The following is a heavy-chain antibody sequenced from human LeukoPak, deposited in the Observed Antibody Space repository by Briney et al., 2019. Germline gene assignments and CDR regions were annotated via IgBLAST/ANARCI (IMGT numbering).Heavy chain of an antibody. D-gene: IGHD3-10*01. V-gene: IGHV4-59*12. Sequence: SDTLALPCPLSLHSMTISDFTSRPQHPRKGQECIGYIYYSGSTNYNPSLKSRVTISVDTSKNQFSLKLRSVTAADTAVYYCARDLMGGSGRYSYLDYWGQGTLVTVSS. J-gene: IGHJ4*02. CDR2: IYYSGST. CDR3: ARDLMGGSGRYSYLDY. CDR1: LHSMTISD.